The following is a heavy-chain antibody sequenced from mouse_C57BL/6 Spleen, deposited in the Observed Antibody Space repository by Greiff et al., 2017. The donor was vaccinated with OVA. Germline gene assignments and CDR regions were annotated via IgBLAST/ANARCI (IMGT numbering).Heavy chain of an antibody. CDR2: IYPGDGDT. Sequence: VQLQQSGPELVKPGASVKISCKASGYAFSSSWMNWVKQRPGKGLEWIGRIYPGDGDTNYNGKFKGKATLTADKSSSTAYMQLSSLTSEDSAVYFCARWGTTVVAEGFDYWGQGTTLTVSS. CDR3: ARWGTTVVAEGFDY. CDR1: GYAFSSSW. D-gene: IGHD1-1*01. V-gene: IGHV1-82*01. J-gene: IGHJ2*01.